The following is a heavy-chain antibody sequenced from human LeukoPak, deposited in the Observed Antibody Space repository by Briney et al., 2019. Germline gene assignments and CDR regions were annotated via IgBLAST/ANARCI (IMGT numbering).Heavy chain of an antibody. V-gene: IGHV3-23*01. CDR3: AKRVPYSSSSVYFDS. D-gene: IGHD6-6*01. J-gene: IGHJ4*02. CDR1: GVTFSNYG. CDR2: ISDGGSDT. Sequence: GGSLRLSCAASGVTFSNYGMSWVRQAPGKGLEWVSAISDGGSDTYYADSVKGRFTISRDNSKNTMYLQMNSLRAEDTAVYYCAKRVPYSSSSVYFDSWGQGTLVTVSS.